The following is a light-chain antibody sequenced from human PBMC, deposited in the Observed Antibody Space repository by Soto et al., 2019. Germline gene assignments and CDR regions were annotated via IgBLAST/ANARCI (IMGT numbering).Light chain of an antibody. J-gene: IGLJ3*02. CDR3: SSYTTSGTYVL. V-gene: IGLV2-14*01. Sequence: QSVLTQPPSASGSPGQSVTISCTGTPSDVGAFNYVSWYQQHPDKAPKLLISEVNNRPSGVSHRFSGSKSGNTASLTISGLQPADEADYYCSSYTTSGTYVLFGGGTQLTVL. CDR2: EVN. CDR1: PSDVGAFNY.